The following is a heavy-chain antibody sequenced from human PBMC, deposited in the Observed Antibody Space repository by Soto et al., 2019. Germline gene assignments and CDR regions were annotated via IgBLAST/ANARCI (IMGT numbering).Heavy chain of an antibody. Sequence: QVQLVESGGGVVQPGRSLRLSCAASGFTFSSYGMHWVRQAPGKGLEWVAVIWYDGSNKYSADSVKGRFTISRDNSKNTLYLQMNSLRAEDTAVYYCARGATDAFDIWGQGTMVTVSS. V-gene: IGHV3-33*01. J-gene: IGHJ3*02. CDR3: ARGATDAFDI. CDR2: IWYDGSNK. CDR1: GFTFSSYG.